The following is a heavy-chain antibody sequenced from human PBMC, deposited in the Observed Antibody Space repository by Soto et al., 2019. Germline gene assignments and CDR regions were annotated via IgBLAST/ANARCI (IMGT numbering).Heavy chain of an antibody. CDR2: INSNGGTT. J-gene: IGHJ6*02. CDR1: GCIFSSYA. CDR3: VNPAAGTPVGMDV. Sequence: GGSLRLSCSASGCIFSSYAMHWVRRAPGMGLEDVSAINSNGGTTYYADSVKGRFTISRDNSKNTLYLQLSSLRAEDTGVYYCVNPAAGTPVGMDVWGQGTTVTVSS. D-gene: IGHD6-13*01. V-gene: IGHV3-64D*06.